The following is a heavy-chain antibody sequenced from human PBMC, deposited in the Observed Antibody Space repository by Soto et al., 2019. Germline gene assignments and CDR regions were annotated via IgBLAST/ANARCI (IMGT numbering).Heavy chain of an antibody. CDR1: GYTITSYA. J-gene: IGHJ3*02. D-gene: IGHD2-2*03. Sequence: QVQLVQSGAEVKKPGASVKVSCKASGYTITSYAMHWVRQAPGQRREWMGWINAGNGNTKYSQKFQGRVTITRDTSASTGYMELSSLRSEDTAVYYCAREGLDSAFDIWGQGRMVTVSS. V-gene: IGHV1-3*01. CDR2: INAGNGNT. CDR3: AREGLDSAFDI.